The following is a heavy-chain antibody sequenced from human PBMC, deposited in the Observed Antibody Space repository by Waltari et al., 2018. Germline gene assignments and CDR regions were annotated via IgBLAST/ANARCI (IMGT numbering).Heavy chain of an antibody. CDR2: INHSGST. D-gene: IGHD2-8*01. Sequence: QVQLQQWGAGLLKPSETLSLTCAVYGGSFSGYYWSWIRQPPGKGLEWIGEINHSGSTNYNPSLKVRVTISVDTSKNQFSLKLSSVTAADTAVYYCARGISDIVLGNWFDPWGQGTLVTVSS. J-gene: IGHJ5*02. V-gene: IGHV4-34*01. CDR3: ARGISDIVLGNWFDP. CDR1: GGSFSGYY.